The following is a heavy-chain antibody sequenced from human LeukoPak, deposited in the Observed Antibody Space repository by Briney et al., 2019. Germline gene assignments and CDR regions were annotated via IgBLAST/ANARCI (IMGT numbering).Heavy chain of an antibody. CDR2: INHSGST. V-gene: IGHV4-34*01. Sequence: PSETLSLTCAVYGGSFSGYYWIWIRQPPGKGLEWIGEINHSGSTNYNPSLKSRVTISVDTSKNQFSLKLSSVTAADTAVYYCARDIAVAGTSYWGQGTLVTVSS. D-gene: IGHD6-19*01. CDR3: ARDIAVAGTSY. CDR1: GGSFSGYY. J-gene: IGHJ4*02.